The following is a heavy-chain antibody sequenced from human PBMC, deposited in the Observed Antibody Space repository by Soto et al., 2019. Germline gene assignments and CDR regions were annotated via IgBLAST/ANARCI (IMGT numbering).Heavy chain of an antibody. V-gene: IGHV3-23*01. J-gene: IGHJ4*02. CDR2: ITGSTGNT. D-gene: IGHD3-3*01. CDR3: AKGPRGSWSGPRWKPFDY. Sequence: GGSLRLSCAASGFTFSSYAMRWVRQAPGKGLEWVSAITGSTGNTYYADSVKGRFTLYRDNFKNTLYLQMNSLRAEDTAVFYCAKGPRGSWSGPRWKPFDYWGQGTQITVSS. CDR1: GFTFSSYA.